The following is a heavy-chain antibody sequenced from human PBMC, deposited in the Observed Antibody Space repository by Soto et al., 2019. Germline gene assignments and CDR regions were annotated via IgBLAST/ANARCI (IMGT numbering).Heavy chain of an antibody. Sequence: ASVKVSCKTSGYTFTGYYIYWVRQAPGQGLEWMGWINPHSGGTDSSQKFQGRVTMTRDTSISTAYMELSRLRSDDTAVYYCAGTSCSSTTCPTTYWGQGTLVTVSS. CDR3: AGTSCSSTTCPTTY. CDR1: GYTFTGYY. J-gene: IGHJ4*02. D-gene: IGHD2-2*01. V-gene: IGHV1-2*02. CDR2: INPHSGGT.